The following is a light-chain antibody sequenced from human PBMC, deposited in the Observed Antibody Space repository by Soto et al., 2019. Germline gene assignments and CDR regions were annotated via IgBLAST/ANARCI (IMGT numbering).Light chain of an antibody. CDR1: QSVSSN. J-gene: IGKJ2*01. CDR2: GAS. CDR3: QHYNNRYT. Sequence: EIVMTQSPATLSVSPGERATLSCRASQSVSSNLAWYQQKPGQAPRLLIYGASTRATGIPAKFSGSGSGTEFTLTISSLQSEDFAVYYCQHYNNRYTFGQGTKLEIK. V-gene: IGKV3-15*01.